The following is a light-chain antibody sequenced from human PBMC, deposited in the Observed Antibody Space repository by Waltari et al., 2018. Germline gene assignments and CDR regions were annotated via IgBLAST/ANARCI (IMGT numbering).Light chain of an antibody. CDR2: AAS. V-gene: IGKV1-8*01. CDR1: QGISSY. CDR3: QQYYSYPRT. Sequence: AIRITQSPSTLSASTGDRVTTTSRASQGISSYLAWYQQKPGKAPKLLIYAASTFQSGVPSRFSGSGSGTDFTLTISCLQSEDFATYYCQQYYSYPRTFGQGTKVEIK. J-gene: IGKJ1*01.